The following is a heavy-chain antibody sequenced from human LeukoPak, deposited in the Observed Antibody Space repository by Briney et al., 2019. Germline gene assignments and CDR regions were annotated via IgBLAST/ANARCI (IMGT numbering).Heavy chain of an antibody. CDR3: ARETYYYGSGSYDFDY. J-gene: IGHJ4*02. Sequence: APVKVSCKASGYTFTSYGISWVRQAPGQGLEWMGWISAYNGNTNYAQKLQGRVTMTTDTSTSTAYMELRSLRSDGTAVYYCARETYYYGSGSYDFDYWGQGTLVTVSS. D-gene: IGHD3-10*01. CDR2: ISAYNGNT. V-gene: IGHV1-18*01. CDR1: GYTFTSYG.